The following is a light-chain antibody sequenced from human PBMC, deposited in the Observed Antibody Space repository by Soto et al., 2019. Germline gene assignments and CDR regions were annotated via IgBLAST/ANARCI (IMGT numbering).Light chain of an antibody. J-gene: IGLJ1*01. CDR3: TSYSSSDIFYV. CDR1: SSDIGGYYY. Sequence: QSVLTQPASVSGSPGQSITISCTGTSSDIGGYYYVSWYQHHPGKAPKLLIYQVTNRPSQVSNRFSGSKSGNTASLTISGLQADDEADYYCTSYSSSDIFYVFGTGTKLTVL. CDR2: QVT. V-gene: IGLV2-14*01.